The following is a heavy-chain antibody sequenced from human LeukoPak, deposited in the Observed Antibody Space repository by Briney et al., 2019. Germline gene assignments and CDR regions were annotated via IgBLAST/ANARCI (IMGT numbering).Heavy chain of an antibody. CDR2: IKQDGSEK. CDR1: GLTFSSYW. J-gene: IGHJ4*02. V-gene: IGHV3-7*01. Sequence: PGGSLRLSCVASGLTFSSYWMSWVRQAPGKGLEWVANIKQDGSEKYYVDSVKGRFTTSRDNAKNSLYLQMNSLRAEDTAVYYCARNRSLAYWGQGTLVTVSS. D-gene: IGHD3-3*02. CDR3: ARNRSLAY.